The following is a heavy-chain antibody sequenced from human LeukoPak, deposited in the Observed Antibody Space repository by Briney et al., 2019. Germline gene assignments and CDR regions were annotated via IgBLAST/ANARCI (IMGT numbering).Heavy chain of an antibody. D-gene: IGHD3-10*01. CDR3: ARGGEAFDI. CDR1: GGSFSGYY. CDR2: IYYSGST. V-gene: IGHV4-31*11. Sequence: SETLSLTCAVYGGSFSGYYWSWIRQHPGKGLEWIGYIYYSGSTYYNPSLKSRVTISVDTSKNQFSLKLSSVTAADTAVYYCARGGEAFDIWGQGTMVTVSS. J-gene: IGHJ3*02.